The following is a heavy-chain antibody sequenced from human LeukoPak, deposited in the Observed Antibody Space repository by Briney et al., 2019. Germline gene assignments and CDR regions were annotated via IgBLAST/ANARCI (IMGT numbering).Heavy chain of an antibody. CDR2: ISWNSGSI. D-gene: IGHD6-19*01. J-gene: IGHJ4*02. V-gene: IGHV3-9*01. CDR1: GFTFDDYA. CDR3: AKDKGRQWLVRYYFDY. Sequence: PGRSLRLSCAASGFTFDDYAMHWVRQAPGKGLEWVSGISWNSGSIGYADSVKGRFTISRDNAKNSLYLQMNSLGAEDAALYYCAKDKGRQWLVRYYFDYWGQGTLVTVSS.